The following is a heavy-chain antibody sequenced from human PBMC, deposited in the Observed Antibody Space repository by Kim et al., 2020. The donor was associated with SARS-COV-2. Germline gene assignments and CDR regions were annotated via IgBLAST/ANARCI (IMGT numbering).Heavy chain of an antibody. CDR2: ISSNGGST. Sequence: GGSLRLSCSASGFTFSSYAMHWVRQAPGKGLEYVSAISSNGGSTYYADSVKGRFTISRDNSKNTLYLQMSSLRAEDTAVYYCVAHDYGENDAFDIWGQGTMVTVSS. J-gene: IGHJ3*02. CDR3: VAHDYGENDAFDI. CDR1: GFTFSSYA. V-gene: IGHV3-64D*06. D-gene: IGHD4-17*01.